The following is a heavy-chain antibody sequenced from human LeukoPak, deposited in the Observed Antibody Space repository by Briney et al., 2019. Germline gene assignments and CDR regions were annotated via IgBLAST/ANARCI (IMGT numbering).Heavy chain of an antibody. D-gene: IGHD3-3*01. CDR3: ARDSDFWSGYQANYYMDV. J-gene: IGHJ6*03. V-gene: IGHV1-2*06. CDR1: GYTFTGYY. CDR2: INPNSGGT. Sequence: GASVKVSCKASGYTFTGYYMHWVRQAPGQGLEWMGRINPNSGGTNYAQKFQGRVTMTRDTSISTAYMELSRLRSDDTAVYYCARDSDFWSGYQANYYMDVWGKGTTVTVSS.